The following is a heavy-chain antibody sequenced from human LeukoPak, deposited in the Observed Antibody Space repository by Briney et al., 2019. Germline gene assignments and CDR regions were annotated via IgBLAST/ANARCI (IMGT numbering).Heavy chain of an antibody. CDR3: ERDNMVRGICFDY. D-gene: IGHD3-10*01. Sequence: ASVKVSCKASGYTFTSYGISWVRQAPGQGLEWIGWISAYNGNTNYAQKLQGRVTMTTDTSTSTAYMELRNLRSDDTAVYYCERDNMVRGICFDYWGQGILVTVSS. V-gene: IGHV1-18*01. CDR2: ISAYNGNT. CDR1: GYTFTSYG. J-gene: IGHJ4*02.